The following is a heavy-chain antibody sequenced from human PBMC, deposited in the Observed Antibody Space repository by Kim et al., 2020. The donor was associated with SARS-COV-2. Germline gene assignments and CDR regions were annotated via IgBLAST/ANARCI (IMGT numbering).Heavy chain of an antibody. Sequence: GGSLRLSCAASGFTMSSYYMTWVRQAPGKGLEWVATIKKDGSDKNYVDSVKGRFTIARDDAENSLYLQMNSLRAEDTAIYYCRAIAGSFECWGQGTLVTVSS. V-gene: IGHV3-7*01. CDR1: GFTMSSYY. CDR3: RAIAGSFEC. D-gene: IGHD6-13*01. CDR2: IKKDGSDK. J-gene: IGHJ4*02.